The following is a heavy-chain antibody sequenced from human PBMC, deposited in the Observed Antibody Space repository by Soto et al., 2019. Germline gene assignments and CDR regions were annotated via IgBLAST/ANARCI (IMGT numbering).Heavy chain of an antibody. CDR1: GGSINTGGYY. CDR3: ARVVDSTGYNFYFDY. CDR2: IYYSGST. Sequence: QVQLQESGPGLVKPAQTLSLTCTVSGGSINTGGYYWSWIRQHPGKGLEWIGYIYYSGSTYYNPSLKSRLIISKDTSKTQFSLNVSSVTAADTAVYYCARVVDSTGYNFYFDYWGQGTLVTVSS. D-gene: IGHD3-22*01. V-gene: IGHV4-31*02. J-gene: IGHJ4*02.